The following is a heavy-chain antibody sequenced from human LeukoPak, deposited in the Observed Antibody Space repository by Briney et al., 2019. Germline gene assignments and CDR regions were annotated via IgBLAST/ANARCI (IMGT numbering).Heavy chain of an antibody. CDR3: TTSPLWFGEPRARNDY. V-gene: IGHV3-15*01. Sequence: GGALRLSCAASGFTFSNAWMSWVRQAPGKGLGWVGRIKSKTDGGTTDYAAPVKGRFTISRDDSKNTLYLQMNSLKTEDTAVYYCTTSPLWFGEPRARNDYWGQGTLVTVSS. CDR1: GFTFSNAW. J-gene: IGHJ4*02. D-gene: IGHD3-10*01. CDR2: IKSKTDGGTT.